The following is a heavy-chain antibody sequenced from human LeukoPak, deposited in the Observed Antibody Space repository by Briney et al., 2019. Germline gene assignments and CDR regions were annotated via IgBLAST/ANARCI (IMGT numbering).Heavy chain of an antibody. D-gene: IGHD2-2*01. CDR2: MNPNSGNT. CDR1: GYTFTSYD. CDR3: ARVSRYCSSTSCYPTDDY. V-gene: IGHV1-8*01. J-gene: IGHJ4*02. Sequence: ASVKVSCKASGYTFTSYDINWVRQATGQGLEWMGWMNPNSGNTGYAQKFQGRVTMIRNTSISTAYMELSSLRSEDTAVYYCARVSRYCSSTSCYPTDDYWGQGTLVTVSS.